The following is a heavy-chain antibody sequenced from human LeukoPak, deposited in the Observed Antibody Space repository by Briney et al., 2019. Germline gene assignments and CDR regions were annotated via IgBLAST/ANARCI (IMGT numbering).Heavy chain of an antibody. CDR1: GFTFSSYG. D-gene: IGHD3-10*01. V-gene: IGHV3-23*01. J-gene: IGHJ6*03. CDR3: AKVGRMVRAKYSRYYYYMDV. CDR2: ISGSGGST. Sequence: PGGSLRLSCAASGFTFSSYGMSWVRQAPGKGLEWVSAISGSGGSTYYADSVKGRFTISRDNSKNTLYLQMNSLRAEDTAVYYCAKVGRMVRAKYSRYYYYMDVWGKGTTVTISS.